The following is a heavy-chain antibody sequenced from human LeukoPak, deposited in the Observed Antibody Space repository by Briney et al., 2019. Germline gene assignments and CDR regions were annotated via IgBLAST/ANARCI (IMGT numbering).Heavy chain of an antibody. J-gene: IGHJ4*02. V-gene: IGHV1-69*13. CDR3: AREFRDSSGYYRLFFDY. Sequence: ASVKVSCKASGGTFSSYAISWVRQAPGQGLEWMGGIIPIFGTANYAQKFQGRVTITADESTSTAYMELSSLRSEDTAVYYCAREFRDSSGYYRLFFDYWGQGTLVTVSS. CDR1: GGTFSSYA. D-gene: IGHD3-22*01. CDR2: IIPIFGTA.